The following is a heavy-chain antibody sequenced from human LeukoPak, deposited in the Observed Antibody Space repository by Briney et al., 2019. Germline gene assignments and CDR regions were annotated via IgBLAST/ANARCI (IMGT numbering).Heavy chain of an antibody. D-gene: IGHD3-10*01. Sequence: SETLSLTCTVPDGSIGRGGYCWTWIRQYPGKGLEWIGYIYYTGTTYYNPSLQSRVAISKDASKNQFSLRLSSVTAADTAVYYCTRAGPHYGSGTGYAFYGMDVWGQGTTVTVSS. V-gene: IGHV4-31*03. CDR3: TRAGPHYGSGTGYAFYGMDV. CDR1: DGSIGRGGYC. J-gene: IGHJ6*02. CDR2: IYYTGTT.